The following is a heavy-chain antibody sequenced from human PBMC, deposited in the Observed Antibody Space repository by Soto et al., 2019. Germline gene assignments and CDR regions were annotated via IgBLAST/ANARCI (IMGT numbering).Heavy chain of an antibody. Sequence: VQLMESGGGLVQPGDSLRLSCAVSGFTVSGIYMTWVRQAPGKGLEWVSVIDSGGGTYYADSVRGRFTISRDNSKNTLYPQTISLRAEDTAVYYCARDTFGGAYDFCHGGQGTLVTVSS. D-gene: IGHD3-3*01. V-gene: IGHV3-66*01. CDR3: ARDTFGGAYDFCH. CDR1: GFTVSGIY. CDR2: IDSGGGT. J-gene: IGHJ4*02.